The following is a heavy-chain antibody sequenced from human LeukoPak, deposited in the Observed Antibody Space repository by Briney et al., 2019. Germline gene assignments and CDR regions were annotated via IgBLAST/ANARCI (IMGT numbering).Heavy chain of an antibody. V-gene: IGHV4-61*02. J-gene: IGHJ4*02. Sequence: SQTLSLTCTVSGGSISSGSYYWSWIRQPAGKGLEWIGRIYTSGSTNYNPSLKSRVTISVDTSKNQYSLKLSSVTAADTAVYYCASGIAADLYWGQGTLVTVSS. D-gene: IGHD6-13*01. CDR1: GGSISSGSYY. CDR2: IYTSGST. CDR3: ASGIAADLY.